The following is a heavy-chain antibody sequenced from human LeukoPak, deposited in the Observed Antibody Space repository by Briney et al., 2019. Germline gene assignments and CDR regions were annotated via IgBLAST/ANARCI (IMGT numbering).Heavy chain of an antibody. J-gene: IGHJ4*02. CDR1: GFTFSSYW. Sequence: PGGSLRLSCAASGFTFSSYWMSWVRQAPGKGLEWVANIKQDGSEKYYVDSVKGRFTISRDNAKNSLYLQMNSLRAEDTAVYYCAKLLGGGDCYYCEAYWGQGTLVTVSS. V-gene: IGHV3-7*01. CDR2: IKQDGSEK. D-gene: IGHD2-21*02. CDR3: AKLLGGGDCYYCEAY.